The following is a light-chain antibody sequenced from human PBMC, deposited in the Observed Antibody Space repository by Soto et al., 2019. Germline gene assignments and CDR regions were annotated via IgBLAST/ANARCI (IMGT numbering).Light chain of an antibody. CDR1: QTVSSSY. J-gene: IGKJ1*01. CDR3: QHYGSSPST. CDR2: GAS. Sequence: EIGLTQSPGTLSLSPGERATLSCRASQTVSSSYLAWYQQKPGQAPRLLIYGASSRATGIPDRFSGSGSGTDFTLTISRLEPEDFAVYHCQHYGSSPSTFGQGTKVEIK. V-gene: IGKV3-20*01.